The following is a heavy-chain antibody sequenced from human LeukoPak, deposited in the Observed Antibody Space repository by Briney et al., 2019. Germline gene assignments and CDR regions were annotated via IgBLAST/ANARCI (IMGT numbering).Heavy chain of an antibody. J-gene: IGHJ5*02. D-gene: IGHD3-3*01. V-gene: IGHV1-69*13. CDR2: IIPIFGTA. CDR1: GGTFSSYA. Sequence: SVKVSCKASGGTFSSYAISWVRQAPGQGLEWMGGIIPIFGTANYAQKFQGRVTITADESTSTAYMELSSLRSEDTAVYYCARAALITIFGVVFDNNWFDPWGQGTLVTVSS. CDR3: ARAALITIFGVVFDNNWFDP.